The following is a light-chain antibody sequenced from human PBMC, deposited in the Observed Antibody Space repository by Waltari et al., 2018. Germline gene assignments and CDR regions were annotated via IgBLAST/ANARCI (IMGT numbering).Light chain of an antibody. J-gene: IGKJ4*01. CDR3: QQSYSTPLT. CDR1: QSISSY. CDR2: AAS. Sequence: DIQMPQSPSSLSASVGDRVTITCRASQSISSYLNWDQQKPGKAPKLLIYAASSLQSGVPSRFSGSGSGTDFTLTISSLQPEDFATYYCQQSYSTPLTFGGGTKVEIK. V-gene: IGKV1-39*01.